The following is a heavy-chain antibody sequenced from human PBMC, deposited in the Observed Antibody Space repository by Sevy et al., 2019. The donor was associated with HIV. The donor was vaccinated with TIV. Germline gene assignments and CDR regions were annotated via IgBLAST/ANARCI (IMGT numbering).Heavy chain of an antibody. V-gene: IGHV3-15*01. CDR1: PFTFSNAW. Sequence: GGSLRLSCAASPFTFSNAWMSWVRQAPGKGLEWVGRIKSKTDGGTTDYAAPVKGRFTISRDDSKNTLYLQMNSLKTEDTAVYYCTTQDIVVAAVRKYGMDVWGQGTTVTVSS. CDR2: IKSKTDGGTT. J-gene: IGHJ6*02. CDR3: TTQDIVVAAVRKYGMDV. D-gene: IGHD2-2*01.